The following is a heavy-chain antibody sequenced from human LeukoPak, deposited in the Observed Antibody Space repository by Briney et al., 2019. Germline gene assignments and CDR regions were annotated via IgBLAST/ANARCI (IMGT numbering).Heavy chain of an antibody. D-gene: IGHD3-22*01. J-gene: IGHJ4*02. CDR1: GFTFNNYN. V-gene: IGHV3-21*01. CDR3: ARITTGPFYFDY. CDR2: ISSSSSYI. Sequence: PGGSLRLSCAASGFTFNNYNMNWVRQAPGKGLEWVSSISSSSSYIFYADSVKGRFTISRDNSKNSLYVQMNSLRDEDTGVYYCARITTGPFYFDYWGQGTLVTVSS.